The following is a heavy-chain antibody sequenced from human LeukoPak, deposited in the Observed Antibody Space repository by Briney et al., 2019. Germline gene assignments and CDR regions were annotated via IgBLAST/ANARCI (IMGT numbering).Heavy chain of an antibody. D-gene: IGHD3-3*01. Sequence: ASVKVSCKASGYTFTSYGISWVRQAPGQGLEWMGWISAYNGNTNYAQKLQGRVTMTTDTSTSTAYMELRSLRSDDTAVYYCARAEITIFGVVIAKLDYWGQGTLVTVSS. J-gene: IGHJ4*02. CDR2: ISAYNGNT. CDR3: ARAEITIFGVVIAKLDY. CDR1: GYTFTSYG. V-gene: IGHV1-18*01.